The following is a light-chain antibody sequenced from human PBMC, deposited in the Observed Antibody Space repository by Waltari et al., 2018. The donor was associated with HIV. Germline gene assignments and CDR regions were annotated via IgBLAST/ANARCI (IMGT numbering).Light chain of an antibody. CDR1: QSVNSNY. J-gene: IGKJ3*01. V-gene: IGKV3-20*01. Sequence: EIVLTQSPVTLSLSPGERATLSCRADQSVNSNYLAWYQQRPGQAPRLLIYDASTRATGIPDRFSGSGSGTDFTLTITRLEPEDFAVYYCQQYGSSHFTFGPGTKVDI. CDR2: DAS. CDR3: QQYGSSHFT.